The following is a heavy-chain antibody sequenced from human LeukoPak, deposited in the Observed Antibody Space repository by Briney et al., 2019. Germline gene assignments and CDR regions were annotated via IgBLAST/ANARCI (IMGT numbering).Heavy chain of an antibody. J-gene: IGHJ4*02. CDR3: ARGNPSSAGVLDY. D-gene: IGHD6-25*01. Sequence: GGSLRLSCAASGFSFSSYEMNWVRQAPGKGLEWISYISSGGRTIYYADSVKGRFTISRDNAKNSLYLQMNSLRAEDTAVYYCARGNPSSAGVLDYWGQGTLVTVSS. V-gene: IGHV3-48*03. CDR1: GFSFSSYE. CDR2: ISSGGRTI.